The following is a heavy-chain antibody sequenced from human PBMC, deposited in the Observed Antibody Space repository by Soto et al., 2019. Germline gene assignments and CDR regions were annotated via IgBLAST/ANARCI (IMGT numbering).Heavy chain of an antibody. V-gene: IGHV5-10-1*01. J-gene: IGHJ6*02. Sequence: GESLKISCKGSGYSFTSYWISWVRQMPGKGLEWMGRIDPSDSYTNYSPSFQGHVTISADKSISTAYLQWSSLKASDTAMYYCARPVCSGGSCYYYYGMDVWGQGTKVTVSS. CDR1: GYSFTSYW. CDR3: ARPVCSGGSCYYYYGMDV. D-gene: IGHD2-15*01. CDR2: IDPSDSYT.